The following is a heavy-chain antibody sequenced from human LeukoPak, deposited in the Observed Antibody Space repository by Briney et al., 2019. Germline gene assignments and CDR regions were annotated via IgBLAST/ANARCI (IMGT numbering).Heavy chain of an antibody. J-gene: IGHJ4*02. D-gene: IGHD2-15*01. CDR2: ISNNGGYT. Sequence: GTLSLTCAVSGGSISSGNWWSWVRQAPGKGLEWVSAISNNGGYTYYADSVQGRFTISRDNSKSTLCLQMNSLRAEDTAVYYCAKQLGYCSDGSCYFPYWGQGTLVTVSS. V-gene: IGHV3-23*01. CDR1: GGSISSGN. CDR3: AKQLGYCSDGSCYFPY.